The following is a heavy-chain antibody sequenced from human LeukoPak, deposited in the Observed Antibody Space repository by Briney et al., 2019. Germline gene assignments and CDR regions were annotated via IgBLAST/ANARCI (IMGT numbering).Heavy chain of an antibody. Sequence: GGSLRPSCAASGFTFSSYWMSWVRQAPGKGLVWVSHINTDARTIAYADFVKGRFTISRDNAKNTLYLQMNSLRAEDTALYYCVRGQATSWGLDYWGQGTLVTVSS. J-gene: IGHJ4*02. V-gene: IGHV3-74*01. CDR1: GFTFSSYW. CDR3: VRGQATSWGLDY. D-gene: IGHD3-16*01. CDR2: INTDARTI.